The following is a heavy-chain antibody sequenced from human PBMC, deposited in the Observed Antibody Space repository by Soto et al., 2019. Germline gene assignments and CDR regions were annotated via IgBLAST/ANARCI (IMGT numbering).Heavy chain of an antibody. J-gene: IGHJ6*02. Sequence: QVQLVQSGAEVKKPGSSVKVSCKASGGTFSSYAISWVRQAPGQGLEWMGGIIPIFGTANYAQKFQGRVTITADESTSTAYMELSSLRSEDTAVYYCARGRPLRARGVRSYGMDVWGQGTTVTVSS. V-gene: IGHV1-69*12. CDR1: GGTFSSYA. D-gene: IGHD3-10*01. CDR2: IIPIFGTA. CDR3: ARGRPLRARGVRSYGMDV.